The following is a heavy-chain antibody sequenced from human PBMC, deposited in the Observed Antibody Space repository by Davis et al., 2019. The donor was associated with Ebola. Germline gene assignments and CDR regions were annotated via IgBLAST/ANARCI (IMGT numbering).Heavy chain of an antibody. CDR3: AKGDRMDV. CDR2: ISNDGSNK. CDR1: GFTFSSYG. V-gene: IGHV3-30*18. J-gene: IGHJ6*04. Sequence: GGSLRLSCAASGFTFSSYGMHWVRQAPGKRLEWVAVISNDGSNKYYADSVKGRFTISRDNSKNTLYLQMNSLRAEDTAVYYCAKGDRMDVWGKGTTVTVSS.